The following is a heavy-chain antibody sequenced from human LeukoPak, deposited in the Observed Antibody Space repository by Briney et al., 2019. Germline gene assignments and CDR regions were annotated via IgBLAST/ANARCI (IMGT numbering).Heavy chain of an antibody. D-gene: IGHD5-18*01. J-gene: IGHJ4*02. Sequence: GGSLRLSCAASGFIVSNYCVMWVRQAPGKGLEWVSFIRSKAYGGTTEYAASVKGRFAISRDDSKSIAYLQMNSLKTEDTAVYYCTRTYGYSVDYWGQGTLVTVSS. CDR3: TRTYGYSVDY. V-gene: IGHV3-49*04. CDR2: IRSKAYGGTT. CDR1: GFIVSNYC.